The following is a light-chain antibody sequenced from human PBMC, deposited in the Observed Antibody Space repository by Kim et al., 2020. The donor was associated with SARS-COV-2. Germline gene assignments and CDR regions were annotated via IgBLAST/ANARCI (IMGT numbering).Light chain of an antibody. CDR2: DAS. J-gene: IGKJ1*01. Sequence: EIVMTRSPVTLSVSPGERATLSCRASQSISSNLAWYQQKPGQAPRLLIYDASTRATGFPARFSGSGSGTEFTLTISSLQSEDFAVYYCQQYNNWPPGRTFGQGTKVDIK. CDR3: QQYNNWPPGRT. V-gene: IGKV3-15*01. CDR1: QSISSN.